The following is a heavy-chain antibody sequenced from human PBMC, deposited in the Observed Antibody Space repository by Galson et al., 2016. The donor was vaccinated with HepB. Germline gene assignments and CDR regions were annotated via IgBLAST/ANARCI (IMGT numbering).Heavy chain of an antibody. J-gene: IGHJ5*01. CDR3: AHHREWFDF. CDR1: GFSLSTAGMG. V-gene: IGHV2-5*08. D-gene: IGHD1-14*01. CDR2: IYWDDDV. Sequence: PALVKPTQTLTLTCTFSGFSLSTAGMGVGWIRQPPGKALEWLALIYWDDDVRYSPSLKNRLTITKGTSENQVVLTMTNINPVDTATYYCAHHREWFDFWGQGNLVIVSS.